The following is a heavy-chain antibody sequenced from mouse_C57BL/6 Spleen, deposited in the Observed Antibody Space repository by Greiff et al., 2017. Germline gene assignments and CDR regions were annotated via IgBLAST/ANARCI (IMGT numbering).Heavy chain of an antibody. CDR2: IDPSDSET. Sequence: QVQLQQPGAELVRPGSSVKLSCKASGYTFTSYWMHWVKQRPIQGLEWIGNIDPSDSETHYNQKFKDKATLTVDKSSSTAYMQLSSLTYEDSAVYYCARSGGLHGFAYWGQGTLVTVSA. CDR3: ARSGGLHGFAY. V-gene: IGHV1-52*01. J-gene: IGHJ3*01. D-gene: IGHD2-2*01. CDR1: GYTFTSYW.